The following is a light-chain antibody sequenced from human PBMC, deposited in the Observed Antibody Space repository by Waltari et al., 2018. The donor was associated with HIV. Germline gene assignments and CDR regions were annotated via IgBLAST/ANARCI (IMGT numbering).Light chain of an antibody. CDR1: QSVSSSY. V-gene: IGKV3-20*01. J-gene: IGKJ1*01. CDR2: GAS. CDR3: QQYGSSPRT. Sequence: EIVLTQSPGTLFLSPGERATLSCRASQSVSSSYLAWYQQKPGQAPRLLIYGASNRATGIPDRFSGSGYGTDFTLIISRLEPEDFAVYYCQQYGSSPRTFGQGTKVEIK.